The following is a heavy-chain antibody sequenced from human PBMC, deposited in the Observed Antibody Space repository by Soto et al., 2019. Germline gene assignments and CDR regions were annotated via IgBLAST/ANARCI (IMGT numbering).Heavy chain of an antibody. CDR1: GGTFSSHA. V-gene: IGHV1-69*01. CDR3: ACSSRIAARASDY. J-gene: IGHJ4*02. D-gene: IGHD6-6*01. CDR2: IIPIFGTA. Sequence: QVQLVQSGAEVKKPGSSVKVSCKASGGTFSSHAISWVRQAPGQGLEWMGGIIPIFGTANYAQKFQGRVTITADESTSTADMELSSLRSEDTAVDYCACSSRIAARASDYWGQGTLVTVSS.